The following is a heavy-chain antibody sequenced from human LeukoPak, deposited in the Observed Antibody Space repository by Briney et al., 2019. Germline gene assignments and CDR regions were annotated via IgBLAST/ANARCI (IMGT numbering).Heavy chain of an antibody. V-gene: IGHV4-4*07. CDR3: ARDYSSGWYNWFDP. D-gene: IGHD6-19*01. J-gene: IGHJ5*02. CDR1: GGSISSYY. Sequence: PSETLSLTCTVSGGSISSYYWSWIRQPAGKGLEWIGRIYTSGSTNYNPSLKSRVTMSVDTSKNQFSLKLSSVTAADTAVHYCARDYSSGWYNWFDPWGQGTLVTVSS. CDR2: IYTSGST.